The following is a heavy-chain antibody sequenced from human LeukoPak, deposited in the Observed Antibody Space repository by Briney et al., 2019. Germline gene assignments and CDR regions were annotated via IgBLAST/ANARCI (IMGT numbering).Heavy chain of an antibody. V-gene: IGHV4-59*01. Sequence: PSETLSLTCTVSGGSINSYYWTWIRQPPGKGLEWIGNIYNSGNTNYNPSLKSRVTISVDTSKNQFSLKLNSVTAADTAVYYCARESGSYLWRSWLNPWGQGTLVTVSS. CDR2: IYNSGNT. D-gene: IGHD3-16*01. CDR3: ARESGSYLWRSWLNP. CDR1: GGSINSYY. J-gene: IGHJ5*02.